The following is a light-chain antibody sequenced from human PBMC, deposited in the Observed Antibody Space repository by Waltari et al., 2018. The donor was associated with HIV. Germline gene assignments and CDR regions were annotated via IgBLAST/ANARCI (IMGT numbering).Light chain of an antibody. Sequence: QSALHQPPSASGSPGQSVTISCTGTRYNVGSYAYVSWFQLHPGKVPKPVIYEVSKRPSGVPALFSGSTSAHTASLTVSGLQAEDEGDYYCCSYAGGNVFVFGTGTKVTVL. CDR3: CSYAGGNVFV. CDR1: RYNVGSYAY. J-gene: IGLJ1*01. CDR2: EVS. V-gene: IGLV2-8*01.